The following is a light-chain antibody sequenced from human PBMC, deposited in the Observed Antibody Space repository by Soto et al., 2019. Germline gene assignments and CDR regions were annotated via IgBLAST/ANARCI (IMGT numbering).Light chain of an antibody. V-gene: IGKV3-20*01. J-gene: IGKJ1*01. CDR1: QSVSSNY. Sequence: EIVLTQSPGTLSLSPGERATLSCRASQSVSSNYLVWYQQKPGQAPRLLIYGASTRATGIPDRFSGSGSGTDFTLTISRLEPEDFAVYYCKKYGSSQWTFGQGTKVDIK. CDR2: GAS. CDR3: KKYGSSQWT.